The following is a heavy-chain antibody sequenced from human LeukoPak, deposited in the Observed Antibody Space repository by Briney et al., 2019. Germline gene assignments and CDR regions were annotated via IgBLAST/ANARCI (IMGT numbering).Heavy chain of an antibody. V-gene: IGHV3-21*01. CDR2: ISSSTSYI. J-gene: IGHJ3*01. D-gene: IGHD6-19*01. CDR1: GFTFSSYS. CDR3: ARDGSSGGP. Sequence: GGSLRLSCTASGFTFSSYSMNWVRKPPGKGLDLVSSISSSTSYIYYADSVKARFTISRDNAKNSLYLQMNSLRAEDTAVYYCARDGSSGGPWGQGTMVTVSS.